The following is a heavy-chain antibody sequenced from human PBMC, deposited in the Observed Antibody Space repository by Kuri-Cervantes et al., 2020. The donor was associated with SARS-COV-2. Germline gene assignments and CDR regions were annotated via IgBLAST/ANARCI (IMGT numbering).Heavy chain of an antibody. Sequence: GGSLRLSCAASGFTFSSYGMHWVRQAPGKGLEWVAVISYDGSNKYYADSVKGRFTISRDNSKNTLYLQMNSLRAEDTAVYYCAKVPQGGSLDGMDVWGQGTTVVASS. CDR3: AKVPQGGSLDGMDV. D-gene: IGHD1-26*01. CDR2: ISYDGSNK. V-gene: IGHV3-30*18. J-gene: IGHJ6*02. CDR1: GFTFSSYG.